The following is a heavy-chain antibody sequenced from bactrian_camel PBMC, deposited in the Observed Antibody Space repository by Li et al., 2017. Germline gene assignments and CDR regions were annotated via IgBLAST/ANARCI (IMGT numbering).Heavy chain of an antibody. J-gene: IGHJ4*01. CDR2: IYTGGGRT. CDR1: GYTSKTYC. Sequence: HVQLVESGGGSVQTGGSLTLSCALSGYTSKTYCMGWFRQAPGSGREGVAFIYTGGGRTNSRDFVKTRFTVSQDNAKNALILQIENLKPEDTGMYYCAASLGKTYCSEAYFLSRLRPNFGFMGQGTQVTVS. D-gene: IGHD2*01. V-gene: IGHV3S1*01.